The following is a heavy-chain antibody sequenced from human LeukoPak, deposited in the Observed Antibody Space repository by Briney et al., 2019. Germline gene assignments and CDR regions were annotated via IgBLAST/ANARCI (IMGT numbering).Heavy chain of an antibody. Sequence: SETLSLTCAVYGGSFSGYYWSWIRQPPGKGLEWIGEINHSGSTNYNPSLKSRVTISVDTSKNQFSLKLSSVTAADTAVYYCARGPRLSGSYPPPYYYYYMDVWGKGTTVTVSS. J-gene: IGHJ6*03. CDR3: ARGPRLSGSYPPPYYYYYMDV. CDR1: GGSFSGYY. CDR2: INHSGST. D-gene: IGHD1-26*01. V-gene: IGHV4-34*01.